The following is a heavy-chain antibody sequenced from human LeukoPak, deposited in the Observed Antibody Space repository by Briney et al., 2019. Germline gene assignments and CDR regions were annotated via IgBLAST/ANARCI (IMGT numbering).Heavy chain of an antibody. CDR3: ARSRVGATPYFDY. CDR1: GGSISSYY. CDR2: IYTSGST. D-gene: IGHD1-26*01. V-gene: IGHV4-4*09. J-gene: IGHJ4*02. Sequence: PSETLSLTCTVSGGSISSYYWSWIRQPPGKGLEWIGYIYTSGSTNYNPSLKCRVTISVDTSKNQFSLKLSSVTAADTAVYYCARSRVGATPYFDYWGQGALVTVSS.